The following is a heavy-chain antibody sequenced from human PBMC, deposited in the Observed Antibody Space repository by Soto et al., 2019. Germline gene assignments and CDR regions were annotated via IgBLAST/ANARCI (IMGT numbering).Heavy chain of an antibody. CDR2: VSSSSSTI. Sequence: GSLRPSCAACGFTVSSYSMNWVRQAPGKGLEWVSYVSSSSSTIYYADSVKGRFTISRDNAKNSLYLQMNSLRDEDTAAYYCARDYYDYVWGSYRLMYYFDYWGQGTLVTV. V-gene: IGHV3-48*02. CDR3: ARDYYDYVWGSYRLMYYFDY. D-gene: IGHD3-16*02. CDR1: GFTVSSYS. J-gene: IGHJ4*02.